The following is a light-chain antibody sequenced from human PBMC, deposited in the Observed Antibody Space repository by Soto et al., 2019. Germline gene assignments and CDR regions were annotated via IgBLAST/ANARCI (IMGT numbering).Light chain of an antibody. CDR2: AAS. J-gene: IGKJ1*01. CDR1: QSVSSSY. CDR3: QQYGSSRWT. V-gene: IGKV3-20*01. Sequence: EVVLTQSPGTLSLSPGERTTISCRASQSVSSSYLAWYQQKPGQAPRLLIYAASSRATGIPDRFSGSGSGTDFTLTISRLAPEDFAVYYCQQYGSSRWTFCQGTKVEIK.